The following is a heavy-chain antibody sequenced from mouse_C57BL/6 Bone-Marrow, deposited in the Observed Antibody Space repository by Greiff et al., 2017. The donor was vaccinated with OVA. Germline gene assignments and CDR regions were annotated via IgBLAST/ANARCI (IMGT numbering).Heavy chain of an antibody. CDR2: IHPNSGST. CDR3: ACYDPHWYFDV. Sequence: VQLQQPGAELVKPGASVKLSCKASGYTFTSYWMHWVKQRPGQGLEWIGMIHPNSGSTNYNEKFKSKATLTVDKSSSTAYMQLSSLTSEDSAVYYCACYDPHWYFDVWGTGTTVTVSS. CDR1: GYTFTSYW. J-gene: IGHJ1*03. D-gene: IGHD2-3*01. V-gene: IGHV1-64*01.